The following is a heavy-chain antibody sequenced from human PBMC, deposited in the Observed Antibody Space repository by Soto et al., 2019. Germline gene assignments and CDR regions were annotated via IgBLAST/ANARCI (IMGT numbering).Heavy chain of an antibody. CDR2: IYYSGST. D-gene: IGHD2-2*01. Sequence: PSETLSLTCAVSGGSISSGGYSWSWIRQPPGKGLEWIGYIYYSGSTNYNPSLKSRVTISVDTSKNQFSLKLSSVTAADTAVYYCARGRFGYCISTSCYNWFDPWGQGTLVTVSS. CDR1: GGSISSGGYS. J-gene: IGHJ5*02. CDR3: ARGRFGYCISTSCYNWFDP. V-gene: IGHV4-61*08.